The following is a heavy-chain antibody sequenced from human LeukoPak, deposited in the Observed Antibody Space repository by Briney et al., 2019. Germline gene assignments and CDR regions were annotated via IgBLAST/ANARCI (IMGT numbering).Heavy chain of an antibody. CDR3: ARELEKLLWFGEFDDSFDI. CDR1: GYTFTSYD. D-gene: IGHD3-10*01. J-gene: IGHJ3*02. V-gene: IGHV1-8*03. Sequence: ASVKVSCKASGYTFTSYDINWVRQATGQGLEWMGWMNPNSGNTGYAQKFQGRVTITRNTSISTAYMELSSLRSEDTAVYYCARELEKLLWFGEFDDSFDIWGQGTMVTVSS. CDR2: MNPNSGNT.